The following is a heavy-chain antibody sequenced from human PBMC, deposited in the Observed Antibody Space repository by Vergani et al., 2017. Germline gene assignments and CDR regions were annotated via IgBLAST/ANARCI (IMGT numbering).Heavy chain of an antibody. D-gene: IGHD4/OR15-4a*01. J-gene: IGHJ4*02. CDR2: ICHTEDT. CDR1: GDTISSNNC. V-gene: IGHV4-4*03. CDR3: ATFDYRRCCYYFDY. Sequence: QVQLQESGPGLVKPPGTLSLTCAVSGDTISSNNCWTWVRQPPGKGRGWIGEICHTEDTKYSPSLKSRVTVSVDKSRNLFSMRLNSVTAADTAVYYCATFDYRRCCYYFDYWGQGILVTVSS.